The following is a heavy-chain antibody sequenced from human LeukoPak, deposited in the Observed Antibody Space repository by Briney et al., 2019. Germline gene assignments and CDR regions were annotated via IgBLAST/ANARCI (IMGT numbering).Heavy chain of an antibody. CDR1: GFTFSSYW. V-gene: IGHV3-74*01. Sequence: GGSLKLSCAASGFTFSSYWMHWVRQAPGKGLVWVSRVTNDGTRTNYADSVKGRFTISRDNAKNTVYLQMNSLRAEDTALYHCARDSLRWPTAAHPLDYWGQGTLVTVSS. CDR2: VTNDGTRT. CDR3: ARDSLRWPTAAHPLDY. J-gene: IGHJ4*02. D-gene: IGHD4-23*01.